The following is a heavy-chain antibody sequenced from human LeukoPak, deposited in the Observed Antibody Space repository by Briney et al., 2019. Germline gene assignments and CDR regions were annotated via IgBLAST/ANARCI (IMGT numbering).Heavy chain of an antibody. CDR3: ARDEDYADAFDI. Sequence: GGSLRLSCAASGFTFSSYSMNWVRQAPGKGLEWVSSISSSSSYMYYADSVKGRFTISRDNAKNSLYLQMNSLRAEDTAVYYCARDEDYADAFDIWGQGTMVTVSS. V-gene: IGHV3-21*01. CDR2: ISSSSSYM. J-gene: IGHJ3*02. D-gene: IGHD4-17*01. CDR1: GFTFSSYS.